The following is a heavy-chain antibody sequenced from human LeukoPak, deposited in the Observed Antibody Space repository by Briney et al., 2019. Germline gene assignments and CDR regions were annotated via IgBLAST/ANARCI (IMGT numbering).Heavy chain of an antibody. J-gene: IGHJ4*02. CDR2: IYYSGST. D-gene: IGHD6-13*01. V-gene: IGHV4-39*07. Sequence: SETLSLTCTVSGGSISSGSYYWGWIRHPPGKGLEWIGSIYYSGSTHYNPSLKSRVTISVDTSKNQFSLKLSSMTAADTAVYYCARDGAAAGTGLDYWGQGTLVTVSS. CDR3: ARDGAAAGTGLDY. CDR1: GGSISSGSYY.